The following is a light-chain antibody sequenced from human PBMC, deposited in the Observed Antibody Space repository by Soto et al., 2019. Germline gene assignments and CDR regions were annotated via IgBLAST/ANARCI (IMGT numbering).Light chain of an antibody. CDR2: QDS. J-gene: IGLJ1*01. V-gene: IGLV3-1*01. Sequence: SNELTQPPSVSMSPGQTASITCSGDKLGDKYACWYQQKPGQSPVLVIYQDSKRPSGIPERFSGSNSGNTATLTISGTQAMDEADYYCQAWDSSTPYVFGTGTKLTVL. CDR3: QAWDSSTPYV. CDR1: KLGDKY.